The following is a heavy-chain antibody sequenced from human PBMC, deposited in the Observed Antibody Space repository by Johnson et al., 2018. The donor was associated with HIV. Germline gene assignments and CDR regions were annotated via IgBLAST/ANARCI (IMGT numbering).Heavy chain of an antibody. Sequence: VQLVESGGGVVRPGGSLRLSCAASGFTFDDYGMSWVRQAPGKGLEWVSGINWNGGSTGYVDSVKGRFTISRDNAKNSLYLQMNSLRAGDTAVYYCARQTTVVSGDAFDIWGQGTMVTVSS. CDR1: GFTFDDYG. CDR2: INWNGGST. CDR3: ARQTTVVSGDAFDI. J-gene: IGHJ3*02. D-gene: IGHD4-23*01. V-gene: IGHV3-20*04.